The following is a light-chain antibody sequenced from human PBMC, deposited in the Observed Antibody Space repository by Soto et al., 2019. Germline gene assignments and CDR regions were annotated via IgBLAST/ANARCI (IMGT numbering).Light chain of an antibody. J-gene: IGLJ1*01. V-gene: IGLV2-14*01. CDR3: SSYTNVSRRDFV. CDR1: SGDIGSYNR. Sequence: QSVLTQPASVSGSPGQSITISCTGTSGDIGSYNRVSWYQQHPGKAPKLIIYEVTDRPSGVSNRFSGSKSGNTASLTISGIGAEDEAEYYCSSYTNVSRRDFVFGNGTKVTV. CDR2: EVT.